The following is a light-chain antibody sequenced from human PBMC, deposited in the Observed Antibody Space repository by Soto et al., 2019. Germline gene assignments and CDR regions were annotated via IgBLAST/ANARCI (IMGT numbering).Light chain of an antibody. J-gene: IGLJ2*01. CDR1: SSNIGSKS. CDR2: SSS. V-gene: IGLV1-44*01. Sequence: QSVLTQPPSASGTPGQRVTISCSGSSSNIGSKSVNWYQHLPGTAPQLLIYSSSQRPSGVPDRFSGSKSGTSASLAISGLQAEDEADYYCAALDDSLKGVVFGGGTKLTVL. CDR3: AALDDSLKGVV.